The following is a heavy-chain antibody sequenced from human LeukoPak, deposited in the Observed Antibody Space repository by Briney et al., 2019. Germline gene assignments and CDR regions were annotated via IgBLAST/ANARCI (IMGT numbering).Heavy chain of an antibody. CDR1: GFTFSSYS. CDR2: ISSSSSYI. D-gene: IGHD1-26*01. V-gene: IGHV3-21*01. Sequence: PGGSLRLSCAASGFTFSSYSMNWVRQAPGKGLEWVSSISSSSSYIYYADSEKGRFTISRDNAKNSLYLQMNSLRAEDTAVYYCATLPWGDAFDIWGQGTMVTVSS. CDR3: ATLPWGDAFDI. J-gene: IGHJ3*02.